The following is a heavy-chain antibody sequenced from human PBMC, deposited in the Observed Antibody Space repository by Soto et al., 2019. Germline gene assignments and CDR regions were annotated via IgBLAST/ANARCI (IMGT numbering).Heavy chain of an antibody. V-gene: IGHV1-69*06. CDR3: ARNDFWSGSERYYGMDV. CDR2: IIPIFGTA. D-gene: IGHD3-3*01. CDR1: GGTFSSYA. J-gene: IGHJ6*02. Sequence: QVQLVQSGAEVKKPGSSVKVSRKASGGTFSSYAISWVRQAPGQGLEWMGGIIPIFGTANYAQKFQGRVTITADKSTSTAYMELSSLRSEDTAVYYCARNDFWSGSERYYGMDVWGQGTTVTVSS.